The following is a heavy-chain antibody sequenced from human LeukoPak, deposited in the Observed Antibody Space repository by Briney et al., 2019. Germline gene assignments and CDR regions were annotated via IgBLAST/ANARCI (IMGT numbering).Heavy chain of an antibody. CDR2: IYYSGST. J-gene: IGHJ4*02. D-gene: IGHD2-2*01. CDR1: GGSISSYY. CDR3: ARSEVYPMPDG. Sequence: SETLSLTCTVPGGSISSYYWSGSRQPPGKGLEWIGYIYYSGSTNYNPSLKSRVTISVDTSKNQFSLKLGSVTAADTAVYYCARSEVYPMPDGWGQGTLVTVSS. V-gene: IGHV4-59*08.